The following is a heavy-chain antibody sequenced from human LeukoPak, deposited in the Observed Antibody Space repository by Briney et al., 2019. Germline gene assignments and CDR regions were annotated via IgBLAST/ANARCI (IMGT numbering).Heavy chain of an antibody. V-gene: IGHV5-51*01. CDR2: IYPGDSDI. CDR1: GYSFSTYW. J-gene: IGHJ3*02. D-gene: IGHD3-3*01. Sequence: GESLKISCKGFGYSFSTYWIGWVRQMPGKGLEWMGIIYPGDSDIRYSPSFQGQVTISADKSISTAYLQWSSLKASDTAMYYCARRVDYDFWSHRWGAFDIWGQGTMVTVSS. CDR3: ARRVDYDFWSHRWGAFDI.